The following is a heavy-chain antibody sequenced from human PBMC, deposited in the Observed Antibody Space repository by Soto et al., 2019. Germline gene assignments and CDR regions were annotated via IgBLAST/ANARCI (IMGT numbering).Heavy chain of an antibody. CDR1: GFSFSTSGGG. CDR3: APRLLWLFDY. D-gene: IGHD3-10*01. V-gene: IGHV2-5*01. J-gene: IGHJ4*02. Sequence: SGPTLVNPTQTLTLTCTFSGFSFSTSGGGVGWIRQPPGKALEWLALLLWNDDRRYSPSLRSRLTITKDTSKNQVVLTMTDMDPVDTATYFCAPRLLWLFDYWGQGVLVTVSS. CDR2: LLWNDDR.